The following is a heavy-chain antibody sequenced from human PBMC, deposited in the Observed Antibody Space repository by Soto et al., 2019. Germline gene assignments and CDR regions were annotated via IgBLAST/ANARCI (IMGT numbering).Heavy chain of an antibody. CDR1: GFTFSSYS. Sequence: EVQLVESGGGLVKPGGSLRLSCAASGFTFSSYSMNWVRQAPGKGLEWVSSISGGSSFIYYADSVKGRFTISRDNAKNSLYLQMNSLGAEGTAVYYCARGKGMDVWGQGTTVTVSS. V-gene: IGHV3-21*01. CDR2: ISGGSSFI. J-gene: IGHJ6*02. CDR3: ARGKGMDV.